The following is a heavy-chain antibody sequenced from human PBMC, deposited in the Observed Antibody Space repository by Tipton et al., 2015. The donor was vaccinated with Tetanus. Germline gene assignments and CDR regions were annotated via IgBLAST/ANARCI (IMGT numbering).Heavy chain of an antibody. Sequence: SLRLSCTVSGGSIINTTWLTWVRQPPGKGLEWLGDIFHSGTAYYSPSLKSRLTISLGKSNNHLSLKTTSMAAADTAVYFCAKSAGAQTSGWYPSLYFDFWGQGTLVTVSS. V-gene: IGHV4-4*01. CDR1: GGSIINTTW. D-gene: IGHD6-19*01. CDR3: AKSAGAQTSGWYPSLYFDF. J-gene: IGHJ4*02. CDR2: IFHSGTA.